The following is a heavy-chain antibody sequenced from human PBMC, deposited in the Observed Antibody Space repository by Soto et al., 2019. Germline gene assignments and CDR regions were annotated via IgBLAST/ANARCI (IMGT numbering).Heavy chain of an antibody. V-gene: IGHV3-64D*06. CDR1: GFTFSSYA. CDR3: VTRGWAAAGPFDY. D-gene: IGHD6-13*01. J-gene: IGHJ4*02. Sequence: PGGSLRLSCAASGFTFSSYAMHWVRQAPGKGLEYVSAISSNGGSTYYADSVKGRFTISRDNSKNTLYLQMSSLRAEDTAVYYCVTRGWAAAGPFDYWGQGTLVTVSS. CDR2: ISSNGGST.